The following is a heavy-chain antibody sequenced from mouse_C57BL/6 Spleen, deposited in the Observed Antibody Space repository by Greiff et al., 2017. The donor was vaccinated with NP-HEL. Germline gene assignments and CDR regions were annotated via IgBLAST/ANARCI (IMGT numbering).Heavy chain of an antibody. Sequence: DVKLVESEGGLVQPGSSMKLSCTASGFTFSDYYMAWVRQVPEKGLEWVANINYDGSSTYYLDSLKSRFIISRDNAKNILYLQMSSLKSEDTATYYCARGGLRYYYAMDYWGQGTSVTVSS. V-gene: IGHV5-16*01. CDR3: ARGGLRYYYAMDY. CDR2: INYDGSST. CDR1: GFTFSDYY. D-gene: IGHD2-4*01. J-gene: IGHJ4*01.